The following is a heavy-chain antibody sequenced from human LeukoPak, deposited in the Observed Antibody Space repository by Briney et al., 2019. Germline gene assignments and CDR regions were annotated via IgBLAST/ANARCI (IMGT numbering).Heavy chain of an antibody. V-gene: IGHV3-30*03. D-gene: IGHD3-22*01. Sequence: PGGSLRLSCAASGFTFSTYAMHWVRQAPGRGLECVAVISNDGSEKNYPDSVKGRFTISRDNSENTLYLQVDSLRAEDAAVYYCARGTSYYDINGFYSGGLGYWGQGTLVTVSS. CDR2: ISNDGSEK. CDR3: ARGTSYYDINGFYSGGLGY. CDR1: GFTFSTYA. J-gene: IGHJ4*02.